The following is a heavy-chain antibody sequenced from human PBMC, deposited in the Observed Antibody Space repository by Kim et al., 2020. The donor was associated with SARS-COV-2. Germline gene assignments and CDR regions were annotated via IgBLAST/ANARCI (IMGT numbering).Heavy chain of an antibody. D-gene: IGHD3-3*01. Sequence: GGSLRLSCAASGFTFGNAWMSWVRQAPGKGLDWVGLIKRRGEGATTDYAAAVQGRFTISRDDSKRTVYLQMNSLKIEDTALYYCTTGPNFDFSTGYSLDFGGQGTPVTVSS. J-gene: IGHJ4*02. V-gene: IGHV3-15*01. CDR1: GFTFGNAW. CDR2: IKRRGEGATT. CDR3: TTGPNFDFSTGYSLDF.